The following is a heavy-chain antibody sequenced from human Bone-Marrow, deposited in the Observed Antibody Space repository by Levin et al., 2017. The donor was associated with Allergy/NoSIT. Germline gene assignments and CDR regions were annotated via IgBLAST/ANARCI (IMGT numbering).Heavy chain of an antibody. J-gene: IGHJ5*02. D-gene: IGHD3-3*01. Sequence: SETLSLTCNVSGGALNTGNYFWSWIRQQPGRGLEWIAYIYNGGSAYYNLYLESRVTISADTSRNQFSLRLTSVTAADTAIYYCARGFPVFGVVTAFDRWGQGTLVTVSS. CDR1: GGALNTGNYF. V-gene: IGHV4-31*03. CDR2: IYNGGSA. CDR3: ARGFPVFGVVTAFDR.